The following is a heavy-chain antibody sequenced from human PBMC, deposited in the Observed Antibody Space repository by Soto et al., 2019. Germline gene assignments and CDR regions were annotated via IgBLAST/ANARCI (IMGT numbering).Heavy chain of an antibody. CDR2: IKSDADGGTI. Sequence: GGSLRLSCAASGFSLNNAWMNWVRQVPGRGLEWVGRIKSDADGGTIDHAAPVKGRFTISRDESENRLYLQMNSLKTEDTAGDFCTTDWGVSAYDSQGYWGQGTLVTVSS. J-gene: IGHJ4*02. D-gene: IGHD5-12*01. CDR1: GFSLNNAW. V-gene: IGHV3-15*07. CDR3: TTDWGVSAYDSQGY.